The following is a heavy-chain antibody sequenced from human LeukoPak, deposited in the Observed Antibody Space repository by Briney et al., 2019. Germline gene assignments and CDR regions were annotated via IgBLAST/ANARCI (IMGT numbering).Heavy chain of an antibody. CDR3: TTDRTYGDLYSQRNNAFDI. CDR2: IKRRTDGGAP. CDR1: ELTFSSYE. J-gene: IGHJ3*02. V-gene: IGHV3-15*01. Sequence: PGGSLRLSCAASELTFSSYEMNWVRQAPGKGLEWVGRIKRRTDGGAPDYAAPVKGRFTVSRDDSKNTLYLQMNSLKTEDTAVYYCTTDRTYGDLYSQRNNAFDIWGQGAMVTVSS. D-gene: IGHD4-17*01.